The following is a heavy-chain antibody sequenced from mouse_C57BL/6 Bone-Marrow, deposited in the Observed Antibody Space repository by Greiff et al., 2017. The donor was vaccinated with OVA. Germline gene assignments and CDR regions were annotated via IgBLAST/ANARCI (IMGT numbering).Heavy chain of an antibody. CDR3: ARDAGITTAYYAMDY. J-gene: IGHJ4*01. V-gene: IGHV7-1*01. Sequence: EVMLVESGGGLVQSGRSLRLSCATSGFTFSDFYMEWVRQAPGKGLEWIAASRNKANDYTTEYSASVKGRFIVSRDTSQSILYLQMNALRAEDTAIYYCARDAGITTAYYAMDYWGQGTSVTVSS. CDR2: SRNKANDYTT. D-gene: IGHD1-2*01. CDR1: GFTFSDFY.